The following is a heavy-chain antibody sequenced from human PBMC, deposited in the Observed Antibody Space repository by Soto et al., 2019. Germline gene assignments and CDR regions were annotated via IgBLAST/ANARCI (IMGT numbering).Heavy chain of an antibody. Sequence: PSETLSLTCTVSGGSISSGDYYWSWIRQHPGKGLEWIGYIYYSGSTYYNPSLKSRVTILVDTSKNQFSLKLSSVTAADTAVYYCARGPGSGWYDYWGQGILVTVSS. CDR3: ARGPGSGWYDY. CDR1: GGSISSGDYY. CDR2: IYYSGST. J-gene: IGHJ4*02. D-gene: IGHD6-19*01. V-gene: IGHV4-31*03.